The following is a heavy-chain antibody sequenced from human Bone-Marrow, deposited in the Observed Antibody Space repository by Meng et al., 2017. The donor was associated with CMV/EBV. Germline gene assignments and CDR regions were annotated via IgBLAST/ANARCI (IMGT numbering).Heavy chain of an antibody. V-gene: IGHV3-21*01. J-gene: IGHJ5*02. Sequence: GGSLRLSCAASVFTFSSYSMNWVRQAPGKGLEWVSSISSSSSYIYYADSVKGRFTISRDNAKNSLYLQMNSLRAEDTAVYYCARDSPVPLGGFDPWGQGTLVTVSS. CDR3: ARDSPVPLGGFDP. CDR2: ISSSSSYI. D-gene: IGHD3-16*01. CDR1: VFTFSSYS.